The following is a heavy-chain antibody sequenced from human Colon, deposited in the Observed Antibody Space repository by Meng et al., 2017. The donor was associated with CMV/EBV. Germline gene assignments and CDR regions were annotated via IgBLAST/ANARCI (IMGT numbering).Heavy chain of an antibody. D-gene: IGHD3-10*01. CDR3: ALSYGANQPFDS. CDR1: GFFVSNTY. CDR2: MYRGGSP. V-gene: IGHV3-53*01. J-gene: IGHJ4*02. Sequence: GGSLRLSCAGSGFFVSNTYINWVRQAPGKGLEWVSVMYRGGSPFYTDSVKGRFTISRDISKNTVSLQMNKLRVEDTAVYYCALSYGANQPFDSWGPGTLDTVSS.